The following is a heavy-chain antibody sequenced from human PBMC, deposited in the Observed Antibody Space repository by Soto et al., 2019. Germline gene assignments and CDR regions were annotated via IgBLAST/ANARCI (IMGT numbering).Heavy chain of an antibody. Sequence: PSETLSLTCAVYGGSFSGYYWSWIRQPPGKGLEWIGEINHSGSTNYNPSLKSRVTISVDTSKNQFSLKLSSVTAADTAVYYCARVWVPMTCIAARGCNWFDPWGQGTLVTVSS. CDR3: ARVWVPMTCIAARGCNWFDP. CDR1: GGSFSGYY. J-gene: IGHJ5*02. CDR2: INHSGST. V-gene: IGHV4-34*01. D-gene: IGHD6-6*01.